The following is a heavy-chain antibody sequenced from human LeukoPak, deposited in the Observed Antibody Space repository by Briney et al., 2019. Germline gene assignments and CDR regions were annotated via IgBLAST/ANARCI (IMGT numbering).Heavy chain of an antibody. J-gene: IGHJ2*01. Sequence: GGSLRLSCAASGFTFSSYGMHWVRQAPGKGLEWVANIKQDETEKFYVDSVKGRFTISRDNAKNSLYLQMNSLRVEDSAVYYCARGFYFSMTELYYLDLWGRGTLVTVSS. CDR2: IKQDETEK. V-gene: IGHV3-7*04. D-gene: IGHD2-8*01. CDR1: GFTFSSYG. CDR3: ARGFYFSMTELYYLDL.